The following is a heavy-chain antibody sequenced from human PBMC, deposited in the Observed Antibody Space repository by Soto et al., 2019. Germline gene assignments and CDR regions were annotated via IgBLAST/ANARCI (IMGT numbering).Heavy chain of an antibody. J-gene: IGHJ6*02. Sequence: GGSLRLSCAASGFTFSSYAMSWVRQAPGKGLEWVAAISGSGGSKYYADSVKGRFTISRDNSKNTLYLQMNSLRAEDTAVYYCARETSITIFGVAPGGGYYYYGMDVWGQGTTVTVSS. D-gene: IGHD3-3*01. CDR1: GFTFSSYA. CDR3: ARETSITIFGVAPGGGYYYYGMDV. CDR2: ISGSGGSK. V-gene: IGHV3-23*01.